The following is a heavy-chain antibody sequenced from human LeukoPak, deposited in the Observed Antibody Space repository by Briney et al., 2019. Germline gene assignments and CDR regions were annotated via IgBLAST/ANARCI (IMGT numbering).Heavy chain of an antibody. Sequence: GGSLRLSCAASGFTFSSYSMNWVRQAPGKGLEGVSSISSSGSYIYYADSVKGRFTISRDNAKNSLYLQMNSQRAEDTAVYYCARDPYSGLFDYWGQGTLVTVSS. D-gene: IGHD4-11*01. J-gene: IGHJ4*02. V-gene: IGHV3-21*01. CDR2: ISSSGSYI. CDR1: GFTFSSYS. CDR3: ARDPYSGLFDY.